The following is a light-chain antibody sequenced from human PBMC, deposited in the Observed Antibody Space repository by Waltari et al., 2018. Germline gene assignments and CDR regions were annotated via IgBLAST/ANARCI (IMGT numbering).Light chain of an antibody. V-gene: IGLV2-18*02. Sequence: QSALTQPPSVSGSPGQSVTISRTGTNSDVGGFNRVSWYQQAPGSAPKLIIYDVSNRPSGVPDRFSGSKSGNTASLTISGLQAEDEADYYCSSYTRRSTLVFGGGTKLTVL. CDR1: NSDVGGFNR. CDR3: SSYTRRSTLV. CDR2: DVS. J-gene: IGLJ2*01.